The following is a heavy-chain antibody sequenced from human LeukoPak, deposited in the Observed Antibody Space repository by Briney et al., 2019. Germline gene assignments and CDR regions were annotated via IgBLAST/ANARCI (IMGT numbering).Heavy chain of an antibody. V-gene: IGHV1-18*04. CDR3: ARRSSGYYQDAFDI. CDR2: ISAYNGNT. J-gene: IGHJ3*02. CDR1: GYTFTGYY. D-gene: IGHD3-22*01. Sequence: ASVKVSCKASGYTFTGYYLHWVRQAPGQGLEWMGWISAYNGNTNYAQKLQGRVTMTTDTSTSTAYMELRSLRSDDTAVYYCARRSSGYYQDAFDIWGQGTMVTVSS.